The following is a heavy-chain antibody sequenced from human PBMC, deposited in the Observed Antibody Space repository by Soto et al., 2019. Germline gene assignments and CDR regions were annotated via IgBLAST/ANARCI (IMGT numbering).Heavy chain of an antibody. Sequence: ASVKVSCKASGYTYTSYDINWVRPATGQGLEWMGWMNPNSGNTGYAQKFQGRVTMTRNTSISTAYMELSSLRSEDTAVYYCAASYSSSWVDNLDYWGQRTLVTVSS. D-gene: IGHD6-13*01. J-gene: IGHJ4*02. CDR3: AASYSSSWVDNLDY. CDR2: MNPNSGNT. V-gene: IGHV1-8*01. CDR1: GYTYTSYD.